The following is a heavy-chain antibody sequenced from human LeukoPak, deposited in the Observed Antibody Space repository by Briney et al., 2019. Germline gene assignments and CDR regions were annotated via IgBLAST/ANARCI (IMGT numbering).Heavy chain of an antibody. CDR3: AVTGERYYYDSSGYYYFQH. V-gene: IGHV5-51*01. Sequence: GESLKISCKGSGYSFTSYWIGWVRQMPGKGLEWMGIIYPGDSDTRYSPSFQGQVTISADKSISTAYLQWSSLKASDTAMYYCAVTGERYYYDSSGYYYFQHWGQGTLVTVSS. CDR2: IYPGDSDT. D-gene: IGHD3-22*01. J-gene: IGHJ1*01. CDR1: GYSFTSYW.